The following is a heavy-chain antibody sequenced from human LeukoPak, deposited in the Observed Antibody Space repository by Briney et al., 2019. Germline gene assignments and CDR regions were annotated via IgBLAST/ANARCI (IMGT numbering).Heavy chain of an antibody. CDR3: ARGGDMRVVGAFDI. J-gene: IGHJ3*02. CDR2: ISAYNGNT. D-gene: IGHD3-22*01. CDR1: GYTFTSYG. Sequence: ASVKVSCKASGYTFTSYGINWVRQAPGQGLEWMGWISAYNGNTNYARKLQGRVTMTRDTSTSTVYMELRSLRSDDTALYYCARGGDMRVVGAFDIWGQGTMVTVSS. V-gene: IGHV1-18*01.